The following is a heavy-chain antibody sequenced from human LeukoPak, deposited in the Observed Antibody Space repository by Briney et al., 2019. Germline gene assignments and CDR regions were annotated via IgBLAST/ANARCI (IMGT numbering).Heavy chain of an antibody. J-gene: IGHJ5*02. CDR3: VKKVMDSGIYNWFDP. CDR1: GFTFSSYA. V-gene: IGHV3-23*01. Sequence: GGSLRLSCAASGFTFSSYAMTWVRQAPGKGLEWVSTINARGDFTLYADSVKGRFTISRDNSKNAVYLQMNSLRAEDTAVYYCVKKVMDSGIYNWFDPWGQGALVTVSS. D-gene: IGHD3-10*01. CDR2: INARGDFT.